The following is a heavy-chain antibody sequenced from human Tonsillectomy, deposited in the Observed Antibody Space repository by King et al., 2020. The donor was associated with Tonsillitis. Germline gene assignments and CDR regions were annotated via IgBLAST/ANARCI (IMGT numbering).Heavy chain of an antibody. CDR1: GGTFSSYA. D-gene: IGHD2-15*01. J-gene: IGHJ4*02. CDR2: IIPIFGTI. Sequence: VQLVQSGAEVKKPGSSVKVSCKASGGTFSSYAITWVRQAPGQGLEWMGGIIPIFGTINYAQKFQGRVTFTADESTSTAYMELSSLRSEDTAVYYCAIERGGPDTYFFDSWGQGTLVTVSS. CDR3: AIERGGPDTYFFDS. V-gene: IGHV1-69*01.